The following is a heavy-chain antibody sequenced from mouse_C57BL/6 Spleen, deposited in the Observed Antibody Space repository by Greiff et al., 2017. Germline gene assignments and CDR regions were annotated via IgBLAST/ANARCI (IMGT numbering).Heavy chain of an antibody. Sequence: VQLQQSGAELVRPGASVKLSCTASGFNIKDDYMHWVKQRPEQGLEWIGWIDPENGDTEYASKFQGKATITADTSSNTAYLQLSSLTSEDTAVYCCTSLYGGREGWFAYWGQGTLVTVSA. CDR3: TSLYGGREGWFAY. CDR2: IDPENGDT. V-gene: IGHV14-4*01. J-gene: IGHJ3*01. CDR1: GFNIKDDY. D-gene: IGHD1-1*02.